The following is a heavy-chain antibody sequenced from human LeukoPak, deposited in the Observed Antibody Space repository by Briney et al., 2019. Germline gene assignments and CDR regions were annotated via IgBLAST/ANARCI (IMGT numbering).Heavy chain of an antibody. J-gene: IGHJ6*03. V-gene: IGHV4-59*12. CDR2: IYYSGST. CDR3: ARRGQLRYFDWSNTYYYYYMDV. CDR1: GGSISSYY. Sequence: SETLSLTCTVSGGSISSYYWNWIRQPPGKGLEWIAYIYYSGSTNYNPSLKSRVTISVDTPKNQFSLNLSSVTAADTAVYYCARRGQLRYFDWSNTYYYYYMDVWGKGTTVTISS. D-gene: IGHD3-9*01.